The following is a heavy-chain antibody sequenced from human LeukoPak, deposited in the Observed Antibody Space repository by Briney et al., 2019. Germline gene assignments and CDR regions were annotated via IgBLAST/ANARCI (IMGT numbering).Heavy chain of an antibody. CDR2: INHSGST. CDR3: ARDLTIFGVARYYYMDV. V-gene: IGHV4-34*01. CDR1: GGSFSGYY. Sequence: PSETLSLTCAVYGGSFSGYYWSWIRQPPGKGLEWIGEINHSGSTNYNPSLKSRVTISVDTSKNQFSLKLSSVTAADTAVYYCARDLTIFGVARYYYMDVWGKGTTVTVSS. J-gene: IGHJ6*03. D-gene: IGHD3-3*01.